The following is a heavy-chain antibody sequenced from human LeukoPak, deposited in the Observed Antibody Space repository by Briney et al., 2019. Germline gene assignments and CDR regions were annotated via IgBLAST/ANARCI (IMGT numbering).Heavy chain of an antibody. J-gene: IGHJ6*02. Sequence: GGSLRLSCAASGFTFSNYAMSWVRQAPGKGLECVSVISGDGGSTYYADSVKGRFTISRDNSKNTLYLQMNSLRAEDTAVYYCARQWLVRLWDYGMDVWGQGTTVTVSS. D-gene: IGHD6-19*01. CDR1: GFTFSNYA. V-gene: IGHV3-23*01. CDR2: ISGDGGST. CDR3: ARQWLVRLWDYGMDV.